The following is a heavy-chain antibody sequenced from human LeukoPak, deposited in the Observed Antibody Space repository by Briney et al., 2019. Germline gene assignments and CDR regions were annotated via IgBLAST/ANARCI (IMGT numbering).Heavy chain of an antibody. CDR3: AREAYSSSSWPGVTYNWFDP. CDR1: GFTFSSYS. Sequence: GGSLRLSCAASGFTFSSYSMNWVRQAPGKGLEWVSSISSSSSYIYYADSVKGRFTISRDNAKNSLYLQMNSLRAEDTAVYYCAREAYSSSSWPGVTYNWFDPWGQGTLVTVSS. D-gene: IGHD6-13*01. V-gene: IGHV3-21*04. CDR2: ISSSSSYI. J-gene: IGHJ5*02.